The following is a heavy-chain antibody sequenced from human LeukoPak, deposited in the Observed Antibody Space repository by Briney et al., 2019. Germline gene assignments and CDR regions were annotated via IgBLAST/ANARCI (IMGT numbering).Heavy chain of an antibody. J-gene: IGHJ6*02. CDR1: GYTFTSYD. CDR2: MNPNSGNT. V-gene: IGHV1-8*01. Sequence: ASVKVSCKASGYTFTSYDINWVRQATGQGLEWMGWMNPNSGNTGYAQKFQGRVTMTTDTSTSTAHMVLRSLRSDDTAVYYCARDPPRIVVVVAATNYYGMDVWGQGTTVTVSS. D-gene: IGHD2-15*01. CDR3: ARDPPRIVVVVAATNYYGMDV.